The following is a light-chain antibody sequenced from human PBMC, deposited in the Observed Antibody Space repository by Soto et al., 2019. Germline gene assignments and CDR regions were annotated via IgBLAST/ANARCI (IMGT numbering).Light chain of an antibody. J-gene: IGKJ1*01. V-gene: IGKV3-20*01. Sequence: VLTQSPGIVSLSPGERATLSCRASQSVSSDFLAWYQQKPGQAPRLLIYGASTRATDVPDRFSGSGSGADFTLSISRLEPEDFAVYYCQQYGSSPPRTFGQGTKV. CDR1: QSVSSDF. CDR2: GAS. CDR3: QQYGSSPPRT.